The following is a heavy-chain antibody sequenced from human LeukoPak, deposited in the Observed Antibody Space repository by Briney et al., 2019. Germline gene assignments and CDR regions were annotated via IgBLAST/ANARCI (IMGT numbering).Heavy chain of an antibody. D-gene: IGHD3-22*01. CDR2: INPSGGST. CDR3: ATSSVDLKDAFDI. Sequence: ASVKVSCKASGYTFTSYYMHWVRQAPGQGLEWMGIINPSGGSTSYAQKFQGRVTMTRDTSTSTVYMELSSLRSEATAVYYCATSSVDLKDAFDIWGQGTMVTVSS. V-gene: IGHV1-46*01. J-gene: IGHJ3*02. CDR1: GYTFTSYY.